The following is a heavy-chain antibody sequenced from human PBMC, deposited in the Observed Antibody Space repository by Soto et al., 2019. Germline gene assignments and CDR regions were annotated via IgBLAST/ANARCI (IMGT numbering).Heavy chain of an antibody. CDR3: ARDQGRTVTRGDWFDP. D-gene: IGHD6-19*01. J-gene: IGHJ5*02. CDR2: ISYDGSDI. CDR1: GFMFSTYA. V-gene: IGHV3-30-3*01. Sequence: QVQLVESGGGVVQPGRSLRLSCAASGFMFSTYAMHWVRQAPGKGLEWVAVISYDGSDIYYGDSGKGRFTISRDNSWNTLYLEMNSLQTEDTAVFYCARDQGRTVTRGDWFDPWGQGTLVTVSS.